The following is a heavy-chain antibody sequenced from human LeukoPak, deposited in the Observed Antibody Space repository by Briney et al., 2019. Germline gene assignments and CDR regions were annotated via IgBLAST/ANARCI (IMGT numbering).Heavy chain of an antibody. Sequence: GGSLRLSCAASGFTFSNAWMSWVRQAPGKGLEWISYIAGGGDTIYYADSVKGRFTISRDNAKNSLYLQMNSLRADDTAVYYCARERTTIVSGTTIGAYWGQGTLVTVSS. J-gene: IGHJ4*02. D-gene: IGHD2/OR15-2a*01. CDR1: GFTFSNAW. CDR2: IAGGGDTI. CDR3: ARERTTIVSGTTIGAY. V-gene: IGHV3-11*04.